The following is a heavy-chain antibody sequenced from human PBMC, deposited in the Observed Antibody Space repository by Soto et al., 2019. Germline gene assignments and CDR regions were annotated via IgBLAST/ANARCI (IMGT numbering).Heavy chain of an antibody. CDR2: ISGYNGDT. V-gene: IGHV1-18*01. CDR1: GYTFASYG. D-gene: IGHD3-10*01. Sequence: ASVKVSCKASGYTFASYGISWVRQAPGQGLEWLAWISGYNGDTHYAQKLQDRVTLTTDTSTNTVYMELRSLGSDDTAVYYCARESAGSGRNNWFDPWGQGTLVTVSS. J-gene: IGHJ5*02. CDR3: ARESAGSGRNNWFDP.